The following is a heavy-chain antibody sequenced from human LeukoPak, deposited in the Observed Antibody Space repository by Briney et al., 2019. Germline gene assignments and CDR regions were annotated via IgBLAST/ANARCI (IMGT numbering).Heavy chain of an antibody. CDR3: ARRRPGRGVIITRSPYNWFDP. D-gene: IGHD3-10*01. CDR1: GGSISSSNW. J-gene: IGHJ5*02. V-gene: IGHV4-4*02. CDR2: IYHSGST. Sequence: SETLSLTCAVSGGSISSSNWWSWIRQPPGKGLEWIGEIYHSGSTNYNPSLKSRVTISVDTSKNQFSLKLSSVTAADTAVYYCARRRPGRGVIITRSPYNWFDPWGQGTLVTVSS.